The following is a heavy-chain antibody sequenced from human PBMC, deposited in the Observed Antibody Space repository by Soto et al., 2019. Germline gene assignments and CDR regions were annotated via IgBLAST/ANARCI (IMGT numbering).Heavy chain of an antibody. D-gene: IGHD5-12*01. V-gene: IGHV4-59*01. Sequence: SETLSLTCTVSGGSISSYYWSWIRQPPGKGLEWIGYIYYSGSTNYNPSLKSRVTISVDTSKNQFSLKLSSMTAADTAVYYCARRNSGYDYHWFDPWGQGTLVTVSS. CDR2: IYYSGST. CDR3: ARRNSGYDYHWFDP. CDR1: GGSISSYY. J-gene: IGHJ5*02.